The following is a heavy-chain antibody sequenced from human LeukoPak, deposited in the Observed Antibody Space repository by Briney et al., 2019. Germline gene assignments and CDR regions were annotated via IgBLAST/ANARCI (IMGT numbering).Heavy chain of an antibody. Sequence: GGSLRLSCTVSGFTVSSNSMSWVRQAPGKGLECVSFIYSDNTHYSDSVKGRFTISRDNSKNTLYLQMNSLRAEDTAVYYCARDYSTVTTFFDYWGQGTLVTVSS. J-gene: IGHJ4*02. D-gene: IGHD4-17*01. CDR1: GFTVSSNS. CDR2: IYSDNT. V-gene: IGHV3-53*01. CDR3: ARDYSTVTTFFDY.